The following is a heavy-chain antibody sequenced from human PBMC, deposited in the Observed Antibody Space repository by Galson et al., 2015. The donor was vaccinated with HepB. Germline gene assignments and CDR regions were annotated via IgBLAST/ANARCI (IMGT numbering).Heavy chain of an antibody. Sequence: SLRLSCAASGFNFSHYAMHWVRHTTGKGLQWVSAVEPNGDTNYSDSVKGRFTISRENAKNSLYLQMNGLTVGDPAVHYCVRGGGTYYLDAFDIWGQGTVVTVSS. J-gene: IGHJ3*02. D-gene: IGHD1-26*01. V-gene: IGHV3-13*01. CDR1: GFNFSHYA. CDR2: VEPNGDT. CDR3: VRGGGTYYLDAFDI.